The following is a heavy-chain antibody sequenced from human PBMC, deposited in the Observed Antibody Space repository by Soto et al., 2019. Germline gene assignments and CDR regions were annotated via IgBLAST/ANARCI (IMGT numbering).Heavy chain of an antibody. J-gene: IGHJ6*03. CDR3: ARAEWIDSNYYYMDV. CDR2: IYYSGST. Sequence: KPSETLSLTCTVSGGSISSYYWSWIRQPPGKGLEWIGYIYYSGSTNYNPSLKSRVTISVDTSKNQFSLKLSSVTAADTAVYYCARAEWIDSNYYYMDVWGKGTTVTVSS. D-gene: IGHD3-3*01. V-gene: IGHV4-59*01. CDR1: GGSISSYY.